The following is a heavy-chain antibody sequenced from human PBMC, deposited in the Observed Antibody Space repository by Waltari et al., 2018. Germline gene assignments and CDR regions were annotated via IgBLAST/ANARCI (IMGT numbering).Heavy chain of an antibody. D-gene: IGHD5-12*01. CDR3: AKDREVATMSVDC. CDR1: GFSLSTYG. CDR2: IRYDGGDK. Sequence: QVQLVESGGGVVQPGESLTLSCAASGFSLSTYGMHWVRQAPGKGLEWVASIRYDGGDKFYADSVKGRFTISRDESMNTLFLQMDSLTGEDMAVYYCAKDREVATMSVDCWGQGAQVTVSS. V-gene: IGHV3-30*02. J-gene: IGHJ4*02.